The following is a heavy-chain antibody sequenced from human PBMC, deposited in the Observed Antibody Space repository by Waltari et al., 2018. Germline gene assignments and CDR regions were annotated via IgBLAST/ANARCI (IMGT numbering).Heavy chain of an antibody. CDR1: GGSISSSSYY. CDR2: IYYSGST. V-gene: IGHV4-39*01. Sequence: QLQLQESGPGLVKPSETLSLTCTVSGGSISSSSYYWGWIRQPPGKGLEWIGSIYYSGSTYYNPSLKSRVTISVDTSKNQFSLKLSSVTAADTAVYYCASVSAEPDIVVGGVDYWGQGTLVTVSS. D-gene: IGHD2-21*01. CDR3: ASVSAEPDIVVGGVDY. J-gene: IGHJ4*02.